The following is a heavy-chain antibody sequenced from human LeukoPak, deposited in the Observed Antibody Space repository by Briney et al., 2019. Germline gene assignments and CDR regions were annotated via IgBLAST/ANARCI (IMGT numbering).Heavy chain of an antibody. CDR1: GGTFSSYA. CDR3: ARLVPAARSYYYYYYMDV. V-gene: IGHV1-69*05. D-gene: IGHD2-2*01. J-gene: IGHJ6*03. CDR2: IIPIFGTA. Sequence: SVKVSCKASGGTFSSYAISWVRQAPGQGLEWMGGIIPIFGTANYAQKFQGRVTITTDESTSTAYMELSSLRSEDTAVYYCARLVPAARSYYYYYYMDVWGKGTTVTVSS.